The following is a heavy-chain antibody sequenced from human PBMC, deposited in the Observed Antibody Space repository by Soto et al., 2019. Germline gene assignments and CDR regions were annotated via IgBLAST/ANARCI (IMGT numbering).Heavy chain of an antibody. Sequence: EVQLVESGGGLIQPGRSLRLSCAASGFNFDDYAMQWVRQAPGKGLEWVSGISWNSAVTAYADSVKGRLAVSRDNAKNSLHLHMTSLRPGDTALYYCAKDRYSSSFTSFDAWGQGTLVVVSS. CDR1: GFNFDDYA. D-gene: IGHD1-26*01. V-gene: IGHV3-9*01. J-gene: IGHJ5*02. CDR2: ISWNSAVT. CDR3: AKDRYSSSFTSFDA.